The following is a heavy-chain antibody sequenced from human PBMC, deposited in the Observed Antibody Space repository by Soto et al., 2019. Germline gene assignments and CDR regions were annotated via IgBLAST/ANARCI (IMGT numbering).Heavy chain of an antibody. D-gene: IGHD6-13*01. Sequence: QITLKESGPTLVKPTQTLTLTCTFSGFSLSTSGVGVGWIRQPPGKALEWLALIYWDDDKRYSPSLKSRLTIXKXSSKNPVVLTMTNMDPVDTATYYCAHRQDIAAGYDYWGQGTLVTVSS. J-gene: IGHJ4*02. CDR3: AHRQDIAAGYDY. CDR1: GFSLSTSGVG. V-gene: IGHV2-5*02. CDR2: IYWDDDK.